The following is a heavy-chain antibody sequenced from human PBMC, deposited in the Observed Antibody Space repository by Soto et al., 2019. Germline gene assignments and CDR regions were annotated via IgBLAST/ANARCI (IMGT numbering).Heavy chain of an antibody. CDR2: INHSGST. CDR3: EGSGSYYNVDV. Sequence: QVQLQQWGAGLLKPSETLSLTCAVYGGSFSGYYWSWIRQPPGKGLEWIGEINHSGSTNYNPSLKSRVTISVDTSKNQFTLKLSSVTAADTAVYYCEGSGSYYNVDVWGQGTTVTVSS. CDR1: GGSFSGYY. D-gene: IGHD3-10*01. V-gene: IGHV4-34*01. J-gene: IGHJ6*02.